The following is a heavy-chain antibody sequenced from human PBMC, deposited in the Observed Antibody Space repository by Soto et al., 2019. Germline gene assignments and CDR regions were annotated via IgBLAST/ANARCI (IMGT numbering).Heavy chain of an antibody. V-gene: IGHV4-30-4*01. CDR1: GGSISSGDYY. Sequence: QVQLQESGPGLVKPSQTLSLTCTVSGGSISSGDYYWSWIRQPPGKGLEWIGYIYYSGSTYYNPSRKGRVTISVDTSKNQFSLKLSSVTAADTAVYYCARALPLDYYDSSGYDYWGQGTLVTVSS. D-gene: IGHD3-22*01. CDR3: ARALPLDYYDSSGYDY. CDR2: IYYSGST. J-gene: IGHJ4*02.